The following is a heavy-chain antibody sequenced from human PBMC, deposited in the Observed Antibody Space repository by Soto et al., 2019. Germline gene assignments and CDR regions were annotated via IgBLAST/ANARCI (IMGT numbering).Heavy chain of an antibody. CDR3: ARGSGSALVRRYYYYGMDV. CDR2: ISSSSSYI. J-gene: IGHJ6*02. D-gene: IGHD3-10*01. V-gene: IGHV3-21*01. Sequence: PGGSLRLSCAASGFTFSSYWMSWVRQAPGKGLEWVSSISSSSSYIYYADSEKGRFTISRDNAKNSLYLQMNSLRAEDTAVYYCARGSGSALVRRYYYYGMDVWGQGTTVTVSS. CDR1: GFTFSSYW.